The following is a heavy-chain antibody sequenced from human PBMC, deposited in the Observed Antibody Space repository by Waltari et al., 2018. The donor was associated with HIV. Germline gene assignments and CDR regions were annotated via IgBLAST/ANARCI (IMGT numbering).Heavy chain of an antibody. Sequence: QVQLQESGPGLVKSSQTLSLTCTVSGGSISSGGYYWNWIRQHPGNGLEWIGYIQHSVSTYYNPSLKIRVSISVNTSKNQFSLNLTSVTAADTAVYYCARVSDSYGTVFEYWGQGTLVSVSS. CDR1: GGSISSGGYY. CDR2: IQHSVST. V-gene: IGHV4-31*03. D-gene: IGHD3-10*01. J-gene: IGHJ4*02. CDR3: ARVSDSYGTVFEY.